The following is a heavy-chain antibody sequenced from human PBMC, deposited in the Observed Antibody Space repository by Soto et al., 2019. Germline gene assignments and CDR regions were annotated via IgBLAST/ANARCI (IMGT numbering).Heavy chain of an antibody. CDR1: GDPFSSSSYY. CDR3: ASGLGYKA. D-gene: IGHD5-12*01. CDR2: IHHSRTT. J-gene: IGHJ5*02. V-gene: IGHV4-31*03. Sequence: QVHLQESGPGRVKPSQTLSLTSTVSGDPFSSSSYYWSWIRQHPGKGLEWIGYIHHSRTTYYNPSLKSRITLSVDTSKNQFSLMLSSVTAADTAVYYCASGLGYKAWGQGTLVTVSS.